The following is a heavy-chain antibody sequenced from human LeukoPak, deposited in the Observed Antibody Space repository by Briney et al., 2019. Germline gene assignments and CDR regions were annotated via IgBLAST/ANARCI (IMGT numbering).Heavy chain of an antibody. J-gene: IGHJ5*02. V-gene: IGHV4-59*08. CDR2: IHYSGST. Sequence: SETLSLSCTVSGGSISTYYWSWIRQPPGKGLEWIAYIHYSGSTYYNPSLKSRVTISVDTSKNQFSLKLNSVTAADTAVYYCARHYGPWGQGTLVTVSS. D-gene: IGHD3-10*01. CDR3: ARHYGP. CDR1: GGSISTYY.